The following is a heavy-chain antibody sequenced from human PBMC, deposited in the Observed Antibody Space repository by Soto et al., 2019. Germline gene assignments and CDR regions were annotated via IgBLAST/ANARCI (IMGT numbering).Heavy chain of an antibody. D-gene: IGHD3-3*01. Sequence: EVQLVESWGGLVQPGRSLRLSCTASGFIFSDYTVSWVRQAPGKGLEWVGYIRSKLYGGTTEFAASVKGRCTISRDDSERIAYLQINILKTDDTGVFYCTRVCFFGSVSRWEVWGQGTTITVSS. CDR1: GFIFSDYT. J-gene: IGHJ6*02. CDR3: TRVCFFGSVSRWEV. CDR2: IRSKLYGGTT. V-gene: IGHV3-49*04.